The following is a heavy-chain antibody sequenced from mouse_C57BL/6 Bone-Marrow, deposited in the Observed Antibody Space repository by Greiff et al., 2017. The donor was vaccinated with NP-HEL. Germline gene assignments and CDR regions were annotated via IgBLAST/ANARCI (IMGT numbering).Heavy chain of an antibody. CDR2: INPYNGGT. V-gene: IGHV1-19*01. CDR1: GYTFTDYY. Sequence: EVQLQQSGPVLVKPGASVKMSCKASGYTFTDYYMNWVKQSHGKSLEWIGVINPYNGGTSYNQKLKGKATLTVDKSSSTAYMELNSLTSEDSAVYYCARGPLFDYGAMDYWGQGTSVTVSS. J-gene: IGHJ4*01. D-gene: IGHD1-1*02. CDR3: ARGPLFDYGAMDY.